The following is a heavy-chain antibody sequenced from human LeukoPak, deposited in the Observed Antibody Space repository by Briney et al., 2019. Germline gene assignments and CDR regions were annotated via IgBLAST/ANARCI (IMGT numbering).Heavy chain of an antibody. CDR2: IKQDGSEK. Sequence: GGSLRLSCAASGFTFSNYWMTWVRQAPGKGLEWVANIKQDGSEKYYVDSVKGRFTISRDNAKNSLYLQMNSLRAEDTAVYYCARDGGLWFGKHFDYWGQGTLVTVSS. CDR3: ARDGGLWFGKHFDY. J-gene: IGHJ4*02. CDR1: GFTFSNYW. D-gene: IGHD3-10*01. V-gene: IGHV3-7*01.